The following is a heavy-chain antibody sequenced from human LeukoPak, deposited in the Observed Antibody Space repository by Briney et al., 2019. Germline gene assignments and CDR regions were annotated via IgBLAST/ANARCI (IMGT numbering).Heavy chain of an antibody. D-gene: IGHD6-13*01. CDR1: GGSISSGGYY. V-gene: IGHV4-31*03. Sequence: PSQTLSLTCTVSGGSISSGGYYWSWIRQHPGKGLEWIGYIYYSGSTYYNPSLKSRVTISVDTSKNQFSLKPSSVTAADTAVYYCARGPGDIAAAGTEDNWFDPWGQGTLVTVSS. J-gene: IGHJ5*02. CDR3: ARGPGDIAAAGTEDNWFDP. CDR2: IYYSGST.